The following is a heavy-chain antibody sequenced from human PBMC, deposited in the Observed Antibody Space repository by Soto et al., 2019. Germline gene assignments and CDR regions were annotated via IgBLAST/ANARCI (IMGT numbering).Heavy chain of an antibody. CDR3: ARDYDYVWGSYRFLYYFDY. D-gene: IGHD3-16*02. Sequence: ASVKVSCKASGYTFTGYYMHWVRQAPGQGLEWMGWINPNSGGTNYAQKFQGRVTMTRDTSISTAYMELSRLRSDDTAVYYCARDYDYVWGSYRFLYYFDYWGQGTLVTVSS. CDR2: INPNSGGT. CDR1: GYTFTGYY. J-gene: IGHJ4*02. V-gene: IGHV1-2*02.